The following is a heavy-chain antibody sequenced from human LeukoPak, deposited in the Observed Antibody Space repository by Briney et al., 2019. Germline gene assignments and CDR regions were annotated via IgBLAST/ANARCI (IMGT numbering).Heavy chain of an antibody. Sequence: ASVKVSCKASGYTFTSYGISWVRQAPGQGLEWMGWISAYNGNTDYAQNLQDRVTMTTDTSTSTAYMELRSLRSDDTAVYYCARVGAYCSSSSCFDYWDQGTLVTVSS. V-gene: IGHV1-18*01. CDR1: GYTFTSYG. D-gene: IGHD2-2*01. CDR2: ISAYNGNT. CDR3: ARVGAYCSSSSCFDY. J-gene: IGHJ4*02.